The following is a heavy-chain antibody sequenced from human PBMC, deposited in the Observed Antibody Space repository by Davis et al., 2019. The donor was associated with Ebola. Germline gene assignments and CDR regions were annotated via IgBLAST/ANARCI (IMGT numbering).Heavy chain of an antibody. CDR2: ISSDGTNK. CDR3: AKDKFQWRNGLLDY. Sequence: GESLKISCAASGFTFSRSAMHWVRQAPGKGLEWVAVISSDGTNKYYADSVKGRFTISRDNSKNTLYLQMNSLRAEDTAAYYCAKDKFQWRNGLLDYWGQGTLVTVSS. CDR1: GFTFSRSA. D-gene: IGHD6-19*01. V-gene: IGHV3-30*04. J-gene: IGHJ4*02.